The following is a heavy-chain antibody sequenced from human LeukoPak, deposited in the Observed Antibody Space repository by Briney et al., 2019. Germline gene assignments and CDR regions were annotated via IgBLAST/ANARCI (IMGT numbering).Heavy chain of an antibody. CDR1: GGSISSSNW. CDR3: ATYCSTYYHPAYFDY. D-gene: IGHD2-2*01. V-gene: IGHV4-4*02. J-gene: IGHJ4*02. Sequence: TSETLSLTCAVSGGSISSSNWWSWVRPPPGKGLEWIAEIYRSASTNYNPSLKSRFTISVDKSKSQFSLKLISVTAAHTSVYYCATYCSTYYHPAYFDYWGQGTLVTVSS. CDR2: IYRSAST.